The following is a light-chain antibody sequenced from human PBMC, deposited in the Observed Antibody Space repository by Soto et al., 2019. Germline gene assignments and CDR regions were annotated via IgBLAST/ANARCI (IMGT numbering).Light chain of an antibody. J-gene: IGKJ3*01. CDR1: QDITNS. Sequence: DIQMTQSPSSLSASVGDRVTITCQARQDITNSLNWYQQKPGKAPKVLIYDGSILETGVPSRFSGSGSGTDFTFTISSQQPEDGATYYCQQYDNLPLTFGPGTTGDIE. V-gene: IGKV1-33*01. CDR3: QQYDNLPLT. CDR2: DGS.